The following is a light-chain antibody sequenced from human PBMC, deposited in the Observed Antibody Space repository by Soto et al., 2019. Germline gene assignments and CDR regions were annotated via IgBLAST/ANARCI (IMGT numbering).Light chain of an antibody. CDR3: FSYTKSNTLV. V-gene: IGLV2-14*01. CDR1: SSDVGNYKY. J-gene: IGLJ1*01. Sequence: QAVLTQPASVSVSPGQSITISCTGTSSDVGNYKYVSWYQQHPGKAPKLMIYEVSNRTSGVSNRFSGSKSGNTASLTISGLQAEGEADYYCFSYTKSNTLVFGAGTKVTVL. CDR2: EVS.